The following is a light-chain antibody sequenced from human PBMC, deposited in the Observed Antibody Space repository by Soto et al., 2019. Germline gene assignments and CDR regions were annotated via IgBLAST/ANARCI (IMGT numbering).Light chain of an antibody. CDR2: EGS. Sequence: QSALTQPASVSGSPGQSITISCTGTSSDVGSYNLVSWYQQHPGKAPKLMIYEGSKRPSGVSNRFSGSKSGNTASLTISGLQAEDEADYYCCSYAGSSCYVFGNGTKVTV. CDR3: CSYAGSSCYV. V-gene: IGLV2-23*01. J-gene: IGLJ1*01. CDR1: SSDVGSYNL.